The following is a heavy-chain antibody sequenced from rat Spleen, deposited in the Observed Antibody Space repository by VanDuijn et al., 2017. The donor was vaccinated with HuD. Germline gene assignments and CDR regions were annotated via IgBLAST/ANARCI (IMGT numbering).Heavy chain of an antibody. V-gene: IGHV5-7*01. Sequence: EVQLVESGGGLVQPGRSLKLSCAASGFTFSDYNMAWVRQAPKKGLEWVATISYDGSSTYYRDSVKGRFTLSRDNAKSTLYLQMDSLRSEDTATYYCVTHEDGGYPFAYWGQGTLVIVSS. CDR2: ISYDGSST. CDR3: VTHEDGGYPFAY. CDR1: GFTFSDYN. J-gene: IGHJ3*01. D-gene: IGHD1-11*01.